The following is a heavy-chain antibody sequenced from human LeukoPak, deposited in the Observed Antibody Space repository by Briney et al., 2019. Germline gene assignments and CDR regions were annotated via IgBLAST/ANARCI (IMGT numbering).Heavy chain of an antibody. CDR3: ARGGGLDV. J-gene: IGHJ6*02. CDR2: INNNGNVN. D-gene: IGHD3-16*01. CDR1: GLTFSSYW. V-gene: IGHV3-7*03. Sequence: GGSLRLSCAASGLTFSSYWMNWARQAPGKGLEWVANINNNGNVNYYVDSVKGRFTISRDNAKNSLYLQMSNLRAEDTAVYFCARGGGLDVWGQGATVTVSS.